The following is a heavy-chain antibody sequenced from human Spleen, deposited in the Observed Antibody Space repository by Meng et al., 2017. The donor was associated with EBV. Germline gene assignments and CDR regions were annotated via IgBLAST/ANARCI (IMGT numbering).Heavy chain of an antibody. D-gene: IGHD6-19*01. J-gene: IGHJ3*02. CDR3: TRERRSGFDI. V-gene: IGHV3-53*01. CDR2: IYSGGGT. Sequence: EVQRVDFGGVLIQPWVSLRFSRAVSGFIVSYNFMTWVRQAPGKGPECVSVIYSGGGTYYADSVKGRFTISRDNSKNTLNLQMNSLRAEDTAVYYCTRERRSGFDIWGQGTMVTVSS. CDR1: GFIVSYNF.